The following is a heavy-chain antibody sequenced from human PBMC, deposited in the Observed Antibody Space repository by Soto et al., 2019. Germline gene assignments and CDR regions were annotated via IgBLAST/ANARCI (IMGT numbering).Heavy chain of an antibody. Sequence: EVQLVESGGGLVQPGGSLRLSCAASGFTFSSYWMHWGRQAPGKGLVWVSNINSAGTTTTYADSVKGPFTISRDNAKNTLYLQMNSLRAEDTAVYYCARGDATRGSTWVRHWGQGTLVIVSP. D-gene: IGHD1-1*01. J-gene: IGHJ1*01. CDR3: ARGDATRGSTWVRH. V-gene: IGHV3-74*01. CDR2: INSAGTTT. CDR1: GFTFSSYW.